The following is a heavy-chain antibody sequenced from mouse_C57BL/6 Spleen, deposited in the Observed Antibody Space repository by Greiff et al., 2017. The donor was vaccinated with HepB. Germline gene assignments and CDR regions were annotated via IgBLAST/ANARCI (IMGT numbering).Heavy chain of an antibody. CDR3: ATGGLYDYGAWFAY. J-gene: IGHJ3*01. D-gene: IGHD2-4*01. CDR1: GYTFTSYW. CDR2: IDPSDSYT. V-gene: IGHV1-50*01. Sequence: VQLQQPGAELVKPGASVKLSCKASGYTFTSYWMQWVKQRPGQGLEWIGEIDPSDSYTNYNQKFKGKATLTVDTSSSTAYMQLSSLTSEDSAVYYCATGGLYDYGAWFAYWGQGTLVTVSA.